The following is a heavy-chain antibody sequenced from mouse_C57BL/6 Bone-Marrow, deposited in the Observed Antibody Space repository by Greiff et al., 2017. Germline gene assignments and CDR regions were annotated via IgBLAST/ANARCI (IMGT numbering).Heavy chain of an antibody. CDR2: IYPRDGST. J-gene: IGHJ2*01. D-gene: IGHD1-1*01. CDR1: GYTFTDHT. CDR3: ARWPYYGSSYRFDY. V-gene: IGHV1-78*01. Sequence: VKLMESDAELVKPGASVKISCKVSGYTFTDHTIHWMKQRPEQGLEWIGYIYPRDGSTKYNEKFKGKATLTADKSSSTAYMQLNSLTSEDSAVYFCARWPYYGSSYRFDYWGQGTTLTVSS.